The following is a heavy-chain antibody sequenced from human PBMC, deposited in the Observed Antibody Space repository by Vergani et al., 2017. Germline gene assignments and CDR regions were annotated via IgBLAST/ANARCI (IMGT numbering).Heavy chain of an antibody. CDR2: IYSTGST. CDR1: GDSISSGVYY. D-gene: IGHD3-22*01. J-gene: IGHJ4*02. Sequence: QVQLQESGPGLVKPSQTLSLTRSVSGDSISSGVYYWNWIRPHPGKGLEWIGYIYSTGSTHHNPSLRRRINMSVDTSKNQFSLKLNSVTAADTAMYYCARMGGYDEGDAFRIGYFDSWGPGILVTVSS. V-gene: IGHV4-31*03. CDR3: ARMGGYDEGDAFRIGYFDS.